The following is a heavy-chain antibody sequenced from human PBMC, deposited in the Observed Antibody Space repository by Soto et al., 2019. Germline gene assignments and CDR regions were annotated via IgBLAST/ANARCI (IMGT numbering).Heavy chain of an antibody. CDR1: GGYLSSYY. CDR2: IYYSGST. J-gene: IGHJ4*02. Sequence: SETLSLTCTVYGGYLSSYYWSLIRPPPGKGLEWIGYIYYSGSTNYSPSLKSRVTISVDTSKNQFSLKLSSVTAADTAVYYCARVGRRDGYTLFDYWGQGTLVTVSS. V-gene: IGHV4-59*01. CDR3: ARVGRRDGYTLFDY. D-gene: IGHD5-12*01.